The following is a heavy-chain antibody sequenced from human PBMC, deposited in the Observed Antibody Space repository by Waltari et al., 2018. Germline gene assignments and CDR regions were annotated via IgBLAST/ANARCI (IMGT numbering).Heavy chain of an antibody. Sequence: EVQLEESGGGLVQPGGSLRLSCAASGFTFSSYWMTWVRQAPGKGVGWVDNIKQDGSESYYADSLKGRVTISRDNAKNSLYLQMNSLRAEDTALYYCARDHVFRGDFWSGYYDSWGQGTLVTVSS. D-gene: IGHD3-3*01. CDR1: GFTFSSYW. J-gene: IGHJ4*02. V-gene: IGHV3-7*01. CDR2: IKQDGSES. CDR3: ARDHVFRGDFWSGYYDS.